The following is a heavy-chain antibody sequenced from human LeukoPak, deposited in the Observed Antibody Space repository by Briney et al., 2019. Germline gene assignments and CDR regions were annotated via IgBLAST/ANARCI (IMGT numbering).Heavy chain of an antibody. CDR2: ISSSSSYI. D-gene: IGHD6-6*01. CDR1: GFTFSSYA. J-gene: IGHJ4*02. Sequence: GGSLRLSCAASGFTFSSYAMSWARQAPGKGLEWVSSISSSSSYIYYADSVKGRFTISRDNAKNSLYLQMNSLRAEDTAVYYCARDNEYSSSSGDYWGQGTLVTVSS. V-gene: IGHV3-21*01. CDR3: ARDNEYSSSSGDY.